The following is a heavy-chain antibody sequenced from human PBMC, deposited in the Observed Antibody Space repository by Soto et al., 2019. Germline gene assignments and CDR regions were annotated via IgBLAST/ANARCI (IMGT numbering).Heavy chain of an antibody. CDR3: ARGGITMVRGVIDYYYGMDV. CDR1: GGSISSYY. V-gene: IGHV4-59*01. Sequence: SETLSLTCTVSGGSISSYYWSWIRQPPGKGLEWIGYIYYSGSTNYNPSLKSRVTISVDTSKNQFSLKLSSVTAADTAVYYCARGGITMVRGVIDYYYGMDVWGQGTTVTVSS. D-gene: IGHD3-10*01. J-gene: IGHJ6*02. CDR2: IYYSGST.